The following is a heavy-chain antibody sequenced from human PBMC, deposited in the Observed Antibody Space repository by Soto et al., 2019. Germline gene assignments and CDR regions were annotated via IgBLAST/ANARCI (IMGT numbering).Heavy chain of an antibody. V-gene: IGHV3-15*01. CDR1: GFTFSNAW. CDR2: IKSKTDGGTT. D-gene: IGHD3-10*01. Sequence: GGSLRLSCAASGFTFSNAWMSWVRQAPGKGLEWVGRIKSKTDGGTTDYAAPVKGRFTISRDDSKNTLSLQMNSLKTEDTAVYYCTTDDYGSGTYGMDVWGQGTTVTVSS. J-gene: IGHJ6*02. CDR3: TTDDYGSGTYGMDV.